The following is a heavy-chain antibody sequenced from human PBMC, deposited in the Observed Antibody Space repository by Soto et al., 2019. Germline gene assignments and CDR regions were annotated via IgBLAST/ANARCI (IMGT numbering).Heavy chain of an antibody. J-gene: IGHJ6*02. CDR2: ISAYNGNT. V-gene: IGHV1-18*04. Sequence: GASVKVSCKASGYTFTSYGISWVRQAPGQGLEWMGWISAYNGNTNYAQKLQGRVTMTTDTSTSTAYMELRSLRSDDTAVYYCARDQARLRFLEDYYYGMDVWGQGTTVTVS. D-gene: IGHD3-3*01. CDR3: ARDQARLRFLEDYYYGMDV. CDR1: GYTFTSYG.